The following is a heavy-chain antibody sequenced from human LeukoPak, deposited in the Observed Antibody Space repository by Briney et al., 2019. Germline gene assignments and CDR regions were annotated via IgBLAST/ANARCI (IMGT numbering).Heavy chain of an antibody. CDR3: ARDGVVVAGTRRAFDI. V-gene: IGHV3-48*01. D-gene: IGHD6-19*01. CDR1: RFTFSSYS. CDR2: INSGSSTI. J-gene: IGHJ3*02. Sequence: PGGSLRLSCAGSRFTFSSYSMNWVRQAPGKGLEWVSYINSGSSTICYADSVKGRFTISRDNAKNSLYLQMNSLRGEDTAVYYCARDGVVVAGTRRAFDIWGQGTMVTVSS.